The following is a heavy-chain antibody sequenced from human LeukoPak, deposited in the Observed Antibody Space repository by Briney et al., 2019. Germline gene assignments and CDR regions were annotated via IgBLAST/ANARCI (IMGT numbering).Heavy chain of an antibody. Sequence: SQPLSLSCTVSSGSISCGGYYWRWIRQHPGKGLERIGYIYYSSSTYYNPSLKSRVTISVDTSKTQFSLKLSSVTAADTAVYYCARVGVVPAATFDYWGQGTLVTVSS. CDR2: IYYSSST. V-gene: IGHV4-31*03. CDR3: ARVGVVPAATFDY. CDR1: SGSISCGGYY. J-gene: IGHJ4*02. D-gene: IGHD2-2*01.